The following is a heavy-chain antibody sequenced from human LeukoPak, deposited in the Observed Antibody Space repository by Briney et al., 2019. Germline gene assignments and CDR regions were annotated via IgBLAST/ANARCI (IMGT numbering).Heavy chain of an antibody. V-gene: IGHV1-2*02. CDR3: AINWKNWFDP. Sequence: ASVKVSCKASGYTFTNYDINWVRQATGQGLEWMGWINPNSGGTNYAQKFQGRVTMTRDTSISTAYMELSSLRSEDTAVYYCAINWKNWFDPWGQGTLVAVST. CDR2: INPNSGGT. D-gene: IGHD1-1*01. CDR1: GYTFTNYD. J-gene: IGHJ5*02.